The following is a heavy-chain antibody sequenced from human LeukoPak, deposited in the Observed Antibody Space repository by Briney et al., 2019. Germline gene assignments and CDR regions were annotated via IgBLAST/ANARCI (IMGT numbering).Heavy chain of an antibody. V-gene: IGHV3-7*03. CDR1: GFTFSSYW. CDR3: AKDISLGFRWSTFDF. Sequence: GGSLRLSCAASGFTFSSYWMSWVRQAPGKGLEWVANIKQDGSEKYYVDSVKGRFTISRDNAKNSLYLQMNSLRAEDTALYYCAKDISLGFRWSTFDFWGQGALVTVSS. CDR2: IKQDGSEK. J-gene: IGHJ4*02. D-gene: IGHD6-13*01.